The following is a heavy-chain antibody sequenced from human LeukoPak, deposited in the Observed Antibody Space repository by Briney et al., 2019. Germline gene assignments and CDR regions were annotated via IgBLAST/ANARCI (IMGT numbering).Heavy chain of an antibody. D-gene: IGHD4-17*01. CDR1: GGSISSYY. CDR3: ARLKYGDYGLYYFDY. V-gene: IGHV4-59*08. CDR2: IYYSNT. J-gene: IGHJ4*02. Sequence: SETLSLTRTVSGGSISSYYWSWTRQPPGKGLESIGYIYYSNTNYNPSLKSRVTISVDTSKNQFSLKLSSVTAADTAVYYCARLKYGDYGLYYFDYWGQGTLVTVSS.